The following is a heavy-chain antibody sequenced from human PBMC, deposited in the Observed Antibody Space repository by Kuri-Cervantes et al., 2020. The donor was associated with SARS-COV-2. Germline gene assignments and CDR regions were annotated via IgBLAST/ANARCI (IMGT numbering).Heavy chain of an antibody. CDR3: AGFLKGIVGGKKYSFDY. Sequence: ESLKISCTVSGGSISSYYWSWIRQPPGKGLEWIGYIYYSGSTNYNPSLKSRVTISVDTSKNQFSLKLSSVTAADTAVYYCAGFLKGIVGGKKYSFDYWGQGTLVTVSS. V-gene: IGHV4-59*01. CDR1: GGSISSYY. J-gene: IGHJ4*02. D-gene: IGHD3-16*01. CDR2: IYYSGST.